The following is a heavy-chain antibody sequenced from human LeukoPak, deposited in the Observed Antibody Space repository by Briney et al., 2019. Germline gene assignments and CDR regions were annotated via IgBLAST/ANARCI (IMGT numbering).Heavy chain of an antibody. CDR2: IYHSGST. CDR3: ARHGIAVADFYWYFDL. Sequence: SETLSLTCAVSGYSISSGYYWGWIRQPPGKGLEWIGSIYHSGSTYYNPSLKGRVTISVDTSKNQFSLKLSSVTAADTAVYYCARHGIAVADFYWYFDLWGRGTLVTVSS. D-gene: IGHD6-19*01. J-gene: IGHJ2*01. CDR1: GYSISSGYY. V-gene: IGHV4-38-2*01.